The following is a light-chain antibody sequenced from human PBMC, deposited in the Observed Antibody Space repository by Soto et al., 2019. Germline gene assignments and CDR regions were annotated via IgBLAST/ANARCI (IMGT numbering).Light chain of an antibody. V-gene: IGKV3-20*01. Sequence: EVVLTQSPGTLSLSPGERATLSCRASQSVTNKYLAWYQQKPGQAPRLLIFGSSDRATGIPDRFSGSGSGTDLTLTISRLETEDFAVYYCQQYGSSPPYTFGQGTKLEI. CDR1: QSVTNKY. CDR2: GSS. CDR3: QQYGSSPPYT. J-gene: IGKJ2*01.